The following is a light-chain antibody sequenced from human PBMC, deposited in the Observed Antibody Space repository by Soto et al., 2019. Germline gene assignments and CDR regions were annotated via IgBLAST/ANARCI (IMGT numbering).Light chain of an antibody. J-gene: IGKJ4*01. Sequence: DIQMTQYPSSLSASVGDRVTITCRASQSISSYLNWYQQKPGKAPKLLIYAASSLQSGVPSRFSGSGSGTDFTLIISSLQPEDFATYYCQQSYSTLFTFGGGTKVEIK. CDR3: QQSYSTLFT. CDR2: AAS. V-gene: IGKV1-39*01. CDR1: QSISSY.